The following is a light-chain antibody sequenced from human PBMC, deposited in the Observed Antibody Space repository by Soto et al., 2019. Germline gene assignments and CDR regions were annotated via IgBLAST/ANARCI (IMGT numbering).Light chain of an antibody. Sequence: QSALTQPASVSGSPGQSITISCTGTTSDVGGYNYVSWYQQHPGKAPKLMFYEVYNRPSGVSDHSSGSKSGNTASLTTSGLQDEDEADYYCSSYTSSRTRDVFGTGTKLTVL. J-gene: IGLJ1*01. CDR2: EVY. V-gene: IGLV2-14*01. CDR3: SSYTSSRTRDV. CDR1: TSDVGGYNY.